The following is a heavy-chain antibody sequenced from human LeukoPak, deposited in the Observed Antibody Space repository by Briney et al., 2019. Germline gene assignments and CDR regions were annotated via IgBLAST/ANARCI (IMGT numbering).Heavy chain of an antibody. CDR2: INSDGSST. CDR3: ARDRMATIPYFDY. V-gene: IGHV3-74*01. J-gene: IGHJ4*02. Sequence: PGGSLRLSCAASGFTFSSYWMHWVRQAPGKGLVRVSRINSDGSSTNYADSVKGRFTISRDNAKNTLYLQMNSLRAEDTAVYYCARDRMATIPYFDYWGQGTLVTVSS. CDR1: GFTFSSYW. D-gene: IGHD5-24*01.